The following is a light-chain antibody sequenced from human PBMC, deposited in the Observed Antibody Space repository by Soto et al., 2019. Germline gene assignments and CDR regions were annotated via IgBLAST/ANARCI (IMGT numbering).Light chain of an antibody. J-gene: IGKJ1*01. Sequence: SPSPLSASVGDRITISCLTSQGIGNALGWYQQKPGKPPKVLIYGASNVRSGVPPRLSGSGSGTDFTLAISSLQPEDSATYYCLQDINYPWTFGQGTKVEIK. CDR1: QGIGNA. V-gene: IGKV1-6*01. CDR2: GAS. CDR3: LQDINYPWT.